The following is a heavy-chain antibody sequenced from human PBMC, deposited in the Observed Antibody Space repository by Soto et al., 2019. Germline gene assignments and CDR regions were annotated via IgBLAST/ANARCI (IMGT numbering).Heavy chain of an antibody. Sequence: KTSETLSLTCTVSGGSISSGGYYWSWIRQHPGKGLEWIGYIYYSGSTYYNPSLKSRVTISVDTSKNQFSLKLSSVTAADTAVYYCACYDILTGYYMDVWGKGTMVTVSS. CDR3: ACYDILTGYYMDV. D-gene: IGHD3-9*01. V-gene: IGHV4-31*03. CDR2: IYYSGST. J-gene: IGHJ6*03. CDR1: GGSISSGGYY.